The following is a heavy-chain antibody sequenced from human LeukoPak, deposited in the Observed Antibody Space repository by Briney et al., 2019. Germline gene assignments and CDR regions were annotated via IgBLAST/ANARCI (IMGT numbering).Heavy chain of an antibody. CDR2: ISSSSSYI. Sequence: KPGGSLRLSCAASGFTFSSYSMNWVRQAPGKGLEWASSISSSSSYIYYADSVKGRFTISRDNAKNSLYLQMNSLRAEDTAVYYCARGQGGSGSSFDYWGQGTLVTVSS. J-gene: IGHJ4*02. V-gene: IGHV3-21*01. CDR3: ARGQGGSGSSFDY. D-gene: IGHD6-19*01. CDR1: GFTFSSYS.